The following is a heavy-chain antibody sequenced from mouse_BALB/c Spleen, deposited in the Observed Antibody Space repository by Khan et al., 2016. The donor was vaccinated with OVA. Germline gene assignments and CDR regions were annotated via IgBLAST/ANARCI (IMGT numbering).Heavy chain of an antibody. CDR3: ARNYYGTRNVMDY. CDR2: ISSYYDDA. CDR1: GYTFTDYA. V-gene: IGHV1S137*01. D-gene: IGHD1-1*02. J-gene: IGHJ4*01. Sequence: QVQLKQSGAELVRPGVSVKISCKGSGYTFTDYAMHWVKQSHAKSLEWIGVISSYYDDASYNQKFKGKATMTVDKSSSTAYLELARLTSEDSAIYDCARNYYGTRNVMDYWGQGTSVTVSS.